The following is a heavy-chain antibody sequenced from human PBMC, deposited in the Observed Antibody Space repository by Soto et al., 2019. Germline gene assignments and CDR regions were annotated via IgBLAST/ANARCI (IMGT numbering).Heavy chain of an antibody. CDR1: GYTFTSYY. V-gene: IGHV1-46*01. CDR3: ARADFWSGYYIHYYYYYGMDV. CDR2: IKPSGGST. Sequence: ASVKVSCKASGYTFTSYYMHWVRQAPGQGLEWTGIIKPSGGSTSYAQKFQGRVTMTRDTSTSTVYMELSSLRSEDTAVYYCARADFWSGYYIHYYYYYGMDVWGQGTTVTVSS. J-gene: IGHJ6*02. D-gene: IGHD3-3*01.